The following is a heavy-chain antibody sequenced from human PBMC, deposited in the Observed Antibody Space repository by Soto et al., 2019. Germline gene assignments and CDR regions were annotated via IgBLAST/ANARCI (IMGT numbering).Heavy chain of an antibody. CDR2: ISSSSSTI. V-gene: IGHV3-48*02. J-gene: IGHJ1*01. CDR3: ARDEGYCSGGSCYGKYFQH. D-gene: IGHD2-15*01. CDR1: GFTFSSYS. Sequence: PGGSLRLSCAASGFTFSSYSMNWVRQAPGKGLEWVSYISSSSSTIYYADSVKGRFTISSDNAKNSLYLQMNSLRDEDTAVYYCARDEGYCSGGSCYGKYFQHWGQGTLVTVSS.